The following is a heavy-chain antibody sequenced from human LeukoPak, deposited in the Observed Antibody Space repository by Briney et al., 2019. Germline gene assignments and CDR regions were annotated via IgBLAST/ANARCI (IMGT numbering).Heavy chain of an antibody. D-gene: IGHD5-24*01. Sequence: SETLSLTCTVSGGSISSYYWSWIRQPPGKGLEWIGYIYYSGSTNYNPSLKSRVTISVDTSKNQFSLKLSSVTAADTAVYYCAGMATMGDYWGQGTLVTVSS. CDR3: AGMATMGDY. V-gene: IGHV4-59*01. CDR2: IYYSGST. J-gene: IGHJ4*02. CDR1: GGSISSYY.